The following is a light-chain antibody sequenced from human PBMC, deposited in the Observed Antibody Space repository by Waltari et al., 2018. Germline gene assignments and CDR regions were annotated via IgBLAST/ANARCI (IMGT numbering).Light chain of an antibody. J-gene: IGLJ1*01. V-gene: IGLV2-8*01. CDR2: EVN. Sequence: QSALTQPPSASGSPGQSVTISCTGTSSDVGGYKFVSWYQQNPGRAPKLMIYEVNQRPSGVPDRFSGSKSGNTASLTVSGLQAEDEADYYCSSYAGSNNLVFGTGTKVTVL. CDR3: SSYAGSNNLV. CDR1: SSDVGGYKF.